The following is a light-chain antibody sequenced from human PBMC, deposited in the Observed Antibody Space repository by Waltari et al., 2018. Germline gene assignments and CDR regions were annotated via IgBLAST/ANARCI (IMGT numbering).Light chain of an antibody. CDR2: SAS. CDR3: QQYSDRPPFT. J-gene: IGKJ1*01. Sequence: EILMTQSSDTLSMSRGERATPFCRASESVDDDLAWYQQRPGQAPRLLIFSASTRDADVPARFSASGSGTEFTLTINSLQSEDCAVYFCQQYSDRPPFTFGQGTRVEIK. V-gene: IGKV3-15*01. CDR1: ESVDDD.